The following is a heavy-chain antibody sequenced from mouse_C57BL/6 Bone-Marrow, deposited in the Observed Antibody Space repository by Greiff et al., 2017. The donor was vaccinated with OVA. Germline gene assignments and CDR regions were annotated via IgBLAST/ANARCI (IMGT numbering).Heavy chain of an antibody. CDR1: GYTFTSYW. CDR2: IDPSDSYT. D-gene: IGHD1-1*01. CDR3: ARERSYYGSSYVYYAMDY. Sequence: QVQLQQPGAELVKPGASVKLSCKASGYTFTSYWMQWVKQRPGQGLEWIGEIDPSDSYTNYNQKFKGKATLTVDTSSSTAYMQLSSLTSEDSAVYFCARERSYYGSSYVYYAMDYWGQGTSVTVSS. V-gene: IGHV1-50*01. J-gene: IGHJ4*01.